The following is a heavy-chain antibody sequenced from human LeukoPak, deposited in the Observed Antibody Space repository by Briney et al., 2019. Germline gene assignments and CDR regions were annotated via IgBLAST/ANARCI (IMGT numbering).Heavy chain of an antibody. CDR1: GGSISGYY. J-gene: IGHJ5*02. CDR2: ITYSGSGRS. D-gene: IGHD3-9*01. CDR3: AIDRYGDILTGYQYNWFDP. V-gene: IGHV4-59*01. Sequence: PSETLSLTCSVSGGSISGYYWNWIRQPPGKGLEWIGYITYSGSGRSNYNPSLKSRVTISVDTSKNQFSLKVSSVTAADTAVYYCAIDRYGDILTGYQYNWFDPWGQGTLVTVSS.